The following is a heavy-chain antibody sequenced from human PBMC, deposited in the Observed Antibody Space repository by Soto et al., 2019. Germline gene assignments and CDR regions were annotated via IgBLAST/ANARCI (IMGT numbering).Heavy chain of an antibody. V-gene: IGHV3-23*01. D-gene: IGHD3-22*01. CDR2: VSANGRNT. J-gene: IGHJ4*02. CDR3: AKDLSSLGWLALGAPFDS. CDR1: GFTFSSYA. Sequence: WGSLRLSCAASGFTFSSYAISWCRQSPFKWREWVSSVSANGRNTYYADSVKGRFTVSRDKSKNALFLQLDSLRVEDTAIYYCAKDLSSLGWLALGAPFDSWGPGTLVTVSS.